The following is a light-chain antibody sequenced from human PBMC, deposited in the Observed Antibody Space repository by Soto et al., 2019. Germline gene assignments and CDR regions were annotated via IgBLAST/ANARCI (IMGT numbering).Light chain of an antibody. CDR3: QQYGSSPQT. CDR2: GAS. CDR1: QSVSSSY. J-gene: IGKJ1*01. Sequence: EIVLTQSPGTLSLSPGERATLSCRGSQSVSSSYLAWYQQKPGQAPRLIIYGASSRATGIPDRFSGSGSGTDFTLTISRLEPEDVAVYYCQQYGSSPQTLGQGTKVDI. V-gene: IGKV3-20*01.